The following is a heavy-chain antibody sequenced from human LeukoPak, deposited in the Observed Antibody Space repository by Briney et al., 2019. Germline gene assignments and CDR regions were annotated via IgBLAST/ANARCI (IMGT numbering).Heavy chain of an antibody. CDR3: AKEGVITFGGVIANDLFFDY. J-gene: IGHJ4*02. CDR2: ISGSGGST. V-gene: IGHV3-23*01. D-gene: IGHD3-16*02. Sequence: GGSLRLSCAASGFTFSSYAMSWVRQAPGKGLEWVSAISGSGGSTYYADSVKGRFTISRDNSENTLYLQMNSLRAEDTAVYYCAKEGVITFGGVIANDLFFDYWGQGTLVTVSS. CDR1: GFTFSSYA.